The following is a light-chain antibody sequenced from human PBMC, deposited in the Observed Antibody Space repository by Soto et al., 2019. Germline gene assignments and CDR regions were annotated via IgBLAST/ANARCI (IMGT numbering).Light chain of an antibody. J-gene: IGLJ3*02. CDR1: SSNIGNNY. CDR2: DNN. Sequence: QSVLTQPPSVSAAPGQKVTISCSGSSSNIGNNYVSWYQQLPGTAPKLLIYDNNKRPSGIPDRFSGSKSGTSATLGITGLQTGDEADYYCGTWDSSLHRVFGGGTKVTVL. V-gene: IGLV1-51*01. CDR3: GTWDSSLHRV.